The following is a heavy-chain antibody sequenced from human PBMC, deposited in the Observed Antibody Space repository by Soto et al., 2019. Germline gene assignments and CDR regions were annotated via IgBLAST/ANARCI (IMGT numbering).Heavy chain of an antibody. V-gene: IGHV3-30-3*01. Sequence: HWLREESGKGLEWVAVISYDGSNKYYADSVKGRFTISRDNSKNTLYLQMNSLRAEDAAVFYIPRDLPVRAPRLLAYWGQGPPVTVSS. CDR2: ISYDGSNK. CDR3: PRDLPVRAPRLLAY. D-gene: IGHD6-25*01. J-gene: IGHJ4*02.